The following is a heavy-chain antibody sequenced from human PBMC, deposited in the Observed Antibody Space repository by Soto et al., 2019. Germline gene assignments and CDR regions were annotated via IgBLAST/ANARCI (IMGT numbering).Heavy chain of an antibody. V-gene: IGHV3-23*01. CDR1: GFTFSSYA. CDR3: AKDFVRFVQQLVHDAFDI. J-gene: IGHJ3*02. D-gene: IGHD6-13*01. Sequence: PGGSLRLSCAASGFTFSSYAMSWVRQAPGKGLEWVSAISGSGGSTYYADSVKGRFTISRDNSKNTLYLQMNSLRAEDTAVYYCAKDFVRFVQQLVHDAFDIWGQATLVTVSS. CDR2: ISGSGGST.